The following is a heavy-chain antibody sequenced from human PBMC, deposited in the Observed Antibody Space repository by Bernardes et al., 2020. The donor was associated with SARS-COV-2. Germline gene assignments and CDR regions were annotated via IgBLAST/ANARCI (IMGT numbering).Heavy chain of an antibody. J-gene: IGHJ5*02. D-gene: IGHD5-18*01. CDR3: AKGGYRYGP. V-gene: IGHV3-7*01. Sequence: GSLRLSCAASGFTFSSYWMSWVRQAPGKGLEWVANIKEDGSEKNYVDSVKGRFSISRDNAKNSLYLQMNSLRAEDTAVYYCAKGGYRYGPWGQGTLVTVSS. CDR1: GFTFSSYW. CDR2: IKEDGSEK.